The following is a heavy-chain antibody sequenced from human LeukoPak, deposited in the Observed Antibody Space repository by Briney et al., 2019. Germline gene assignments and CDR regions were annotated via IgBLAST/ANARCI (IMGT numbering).Heavy chain of an antibody. CDR2: ISTSGGST. CDR3: AKDAIDNILTGYYLDD. D-gene: IGHD3-9*01. CDR1: GFTFNIYA. J-gene: IGHJ4*02. Sequence: PGESLRLSCAASGFTFNIYAMSWVRQAPGKGLEWVSAISTSGGSTYYADSVKGRFTISRDNSKNTLYLQMSSLRAEDTAVYYCAKDAIDNILTGYYLDDWGQGTPVTVSS. V-gene: IGHV3-23*01.